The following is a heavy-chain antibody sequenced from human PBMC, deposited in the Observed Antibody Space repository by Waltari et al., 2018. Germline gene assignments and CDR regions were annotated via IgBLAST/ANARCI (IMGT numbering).Heavy chain of an antibody. CDR3: AGGHFDY. V-gene: IGHV3-53*02. CDR1: GFTVERNH. CDR2: FYRDGNT. J-gene: IGHJ4*02. Sequence: EVQLVETGGGLIQPGESLRLSCAPSGFTVERNHMYWVRLAPGKGLEWVSVFYRDGNTYYTDSVKGRFTISRDDSKNTLYLQMNSLRAEDTAVYYCAGGHFDYWGQGILVTVSS. D-gene: IGHD3-16*01.